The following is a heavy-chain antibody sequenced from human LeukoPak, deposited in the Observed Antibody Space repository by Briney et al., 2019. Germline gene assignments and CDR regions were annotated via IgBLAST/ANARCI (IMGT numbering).Heavy chain of an antibody. D-gene: IGHD3-10*01. J-gene: IGHJ4*02. V-gene: IGHV3-53*01. CDR3: GRHAYGGSPPLS. Sequence: GGSLRLSCAASGFTVSSNYMSWVRQAPGKRLEWLAFIYVSGTTFYAASVKGRFTISRDNAKNTVYLQMNNLRAEDTALYYCGRHAYGGSPPLSWGQGALVTASS. CDR1: GFTVSSNY. CDR2: IYVSGTT.